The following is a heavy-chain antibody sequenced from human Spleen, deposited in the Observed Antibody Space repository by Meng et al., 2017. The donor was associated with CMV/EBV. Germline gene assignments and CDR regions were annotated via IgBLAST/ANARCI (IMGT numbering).Heavy chain of an antibody. CDR3: ARNPGGILFHPFDT. J-gene: IGHJ5*02. Sequence: KASRGSFSSSVFNWVRQAPGQGLEWVGGILPLLGTTNFTQKFQGRVTITADRSTSTVYTELSGLTSEDTAVYYCARNPGGILFHPFDTWGQGTLVTVSS. CDR1: RGSFSSSV. D-gene: IGHD2-15*01. CDR2: ILPLLGTT. V-gene: IGHV1-69*06.